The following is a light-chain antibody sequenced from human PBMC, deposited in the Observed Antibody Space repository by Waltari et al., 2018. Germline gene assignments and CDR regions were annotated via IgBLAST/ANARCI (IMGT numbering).Light chain of an antibody. Sequence: QLVLTQLPSASASLGASVKLTCTLSSGHSSNIIAWHQQQPEKGPRYLMKVNSDGSHSKGDEIPDRFSGSSSGAARYLTISSLQSEDEADYYCQTGGHGTWVFGGGTKLTVL. J-gene: IGLJ3*02. CDR2: VNSDGSH. V-gene: IGLV4-69*01. CDR3: QTGGHGTWV. CDR1: SGHSSNI.